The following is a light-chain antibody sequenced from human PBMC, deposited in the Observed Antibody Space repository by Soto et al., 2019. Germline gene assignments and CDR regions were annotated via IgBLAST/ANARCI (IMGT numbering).Light chain of an antibody. V-gene: IGKV1-5*01. CDR1: QIIGSS. Sequence: DIQMTQSPSTLSASVGDRVTITCRASQIIGSSLAWYQQKPGKAPKLLIYDASTLRSGVPSRFSGSESGTEFTLTSSSLQPDDSATYYCQQYYSYPYTFGQGTKLEIK. CDR2: DAS. CDR3: QQYYSYPYT. J-gene: IGKJ2*01.